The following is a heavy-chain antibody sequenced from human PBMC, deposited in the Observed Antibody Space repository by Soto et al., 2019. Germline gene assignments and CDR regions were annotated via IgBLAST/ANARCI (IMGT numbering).Heavy chain of an antibody. J-gene: IGHJ6*02. CDR2: IYYSGST. CDR1: GGSISSGGYY. D-gene: IGHD2-15*01. CDR3: ARDYCSGGSCYPNNYYYYYGMDV. V-gene: IGHV4-31*03. Sequence: SETLSLTCTVSGGSISSGGYYWSWIRQHPWKGLEWIGYIYYSGSTYYNPSLKSRVTISVDTSKNQFSLKLSSVTAADTAVYYCARDYCSGGSCYPNNYYYYYGMDVWGQGXTVTVYS.